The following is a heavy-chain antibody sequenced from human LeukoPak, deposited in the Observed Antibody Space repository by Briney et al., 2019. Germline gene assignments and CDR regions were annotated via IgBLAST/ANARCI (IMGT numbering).Heavy chain of an antibody. V-gene: IGHV3-11*01. CDR1: GFTFSDYY. D-gene: IGHD4-17*01. CDR2: ISSSGSTI. CDR3: ASGPSYGDIPRYYYYYGMDV. Sequence: PGGSLRLSCAASGFTFSDYYMSWIRQAPGKGLEWVSYISSSGSTIYYADSVKGRFTISRDNAKNSLYLQMNSLRAEDTAVYYCASGPSYGDIPRYYYYYGMDVWGQGTTVTVSS. J-gene: IGHJ6*02.